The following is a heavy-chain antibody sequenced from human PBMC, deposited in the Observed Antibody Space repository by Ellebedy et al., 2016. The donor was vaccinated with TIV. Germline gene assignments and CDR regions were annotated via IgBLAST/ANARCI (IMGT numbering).Heavy chain of an antibody. CDR2: INLNSDGT. CDR3: ARRIPAPSRFDP. CDR1: GYTFIGYY. V-gene: IGHV1-2*02. Sequence: ASVKVSCXVFGYTFIGYYMHWVRQAPGQGLEWMGWINLNSDGTNYAQKFQDRVTMTSDTSISTAYMELNRLRSDDTAVYYCARRIPAPSRFDPWGQGTLVTVSS. J-gene: IGHJ5*02. D-gene: IGHD2-2*01.